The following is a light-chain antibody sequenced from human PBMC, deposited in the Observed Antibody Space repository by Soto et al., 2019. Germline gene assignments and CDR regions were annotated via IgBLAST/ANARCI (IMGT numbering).Light chain of an antibody. V-gene: IGKV3-11*01. Sequence: EIVLTQSPATLSLSPGERATLSCRASQSVSSYLAWYQQKPGQAPRLLIYDASNRATGIPARFSGSGSGTDFTLTISSLEPEDFAVYYCRQRSNWPLTFGGGTRWIS. CDR2: DAS. J-gene: IGKJ4*01. CDR1: QSVSSY. CDR3: RQRSNWPLT.